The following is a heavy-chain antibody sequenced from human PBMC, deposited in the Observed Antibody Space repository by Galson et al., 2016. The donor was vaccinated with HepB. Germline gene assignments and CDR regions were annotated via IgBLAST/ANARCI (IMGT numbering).Heavy chain of an antibody. CDR2: INPFSGDT. D-gene: IGHD2-15*01. J-gene: IGHJ4*02. V-gene: IGHV1-2*06. Sequence: ASGYTFTDYWLHWVRQAPGQGLEWVGRINPFSGDTKTAQKFQDRVTMTRDTSVSTGYMDLSRLTSDDTAVYFCVRGWTVRPDYWGQGTLVTVSS. CDR3: VRGWTVRPDY. CDR1: GYTFTDYW.